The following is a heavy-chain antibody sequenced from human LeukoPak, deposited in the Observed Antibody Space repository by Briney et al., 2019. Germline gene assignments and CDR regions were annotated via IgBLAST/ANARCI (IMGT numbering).Heavy chain of an antibody. CDR1: GGTFSSYA. V-gene: IGHV1-69*13. Sequence: SVKVSCKASGGTFSSYAISWVRQAPRQGLEWMGGIIPIFGTANYAQKFQGRVTITADESTSTAYMELSSLRSEDTAVYYCARGGRRLLWFGEFHPFDPWGQGTLVTVSS. D-gene: IGHD3-10*01. CDR3: ARGGRRLLWFGEFHPFDP. CDR2: IIPIFGTA. J-gene: IGHJ5*02.